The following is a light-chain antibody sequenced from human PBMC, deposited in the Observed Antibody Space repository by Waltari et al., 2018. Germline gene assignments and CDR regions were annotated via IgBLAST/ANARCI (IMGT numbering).Light chain of an antibody. CDR2: STN. J-gene: IGLJ1*01. V-gene: IGLV7-46*01. CDR1: TGPVTGRHY. CDR3: ARSYSGVYV. Sequence: QGVVTPDPSLTVSPGGTVTVTCGSSTGPVTGRHYPYWFQQKPGQVPKTLIYSTNIKHSWTPARFSGALLGVKAALTLSGVQPEDEADYYCARSYSGVYVFGTGTKVTVL.